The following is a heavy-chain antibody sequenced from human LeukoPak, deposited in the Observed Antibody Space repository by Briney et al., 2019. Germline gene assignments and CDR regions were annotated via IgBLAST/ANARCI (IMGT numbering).Heavy chain of an antibody. D-gene: IGHD3-22*01. CDR3: VTGGGYYYDH. CDR2: THADAIHGNNK. J-gene: IGHJ4*02. Sequence: RTGGSLRLSCAASGFPFSTYGLHWVRQAPGKGLEWVAVTHADAIHGNNKYYADSVKGRFTIFRDNSKNTFYLQMDSLRAEDTAVYFCVTGGGYYYDHWGQGTLVIVSS. V-gene: IGHV3-30*02. CDR1: GFPFSTYG.